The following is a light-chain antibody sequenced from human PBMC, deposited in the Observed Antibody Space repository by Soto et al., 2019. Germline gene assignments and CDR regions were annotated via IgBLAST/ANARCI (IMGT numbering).Light chain of an antibody. V-gene: IGKV1-27*01. CDR3: QKYNSAPKT. J-gene: IGKJ1*01. CDR1: QDMSTY. CDR2: TAY. Sequence: DIQMTQSPSSLSASVGDRVTITCRASQDMSTYLAWYQQKPGKVPKLLIYTAYTLQSGVPSRFSGSGSGTDFTLNISSLQPEDVASYYCQKYNSAPKTCGQGPKVEIK.